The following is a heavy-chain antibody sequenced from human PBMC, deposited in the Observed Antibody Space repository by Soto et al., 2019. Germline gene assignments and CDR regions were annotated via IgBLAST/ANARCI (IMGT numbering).Heavy chain of an antibody. CDR3: ARIPVDTYMIKWFDP. CDR2: IYYSQST. CDR1: GGSVSSGDYY. J-gene: IGHJ5*02. V-gene: IGHV4-61*08. Sequence: SETLSLTCTVSGGSVSSGDYYWSWILQPPWKGLDWIGYIYYSQSTNYNPSLKSPVSISLDTSKNQFSLRVTSVTAPDTAVYYCARIPVDTYMIKWFDPWGQGTLVTVSS. D-gene: IGHD5-18*01.